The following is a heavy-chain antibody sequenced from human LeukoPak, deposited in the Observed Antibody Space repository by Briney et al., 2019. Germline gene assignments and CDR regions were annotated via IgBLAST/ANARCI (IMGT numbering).Heavy chain of an antibody. Sequence: GGSLRLSCAASGFTFSSYAMHWVRQAPGKGLEWVAVISYDGSNKYYADSVKGRFTISRDNSKNTLYLQMNSLRAEDTAVYYCARVAVDTTMIRGGQYFQHWGQGTLVTVSS. V-gene: IGHV3-30-3*01. CDR2: ISYDGSNK. CDR1: GFTFSSYA. D-gene: IGHD3-22*01. CDR3: ARVAVDTTMIRGGQYFQH. J-gene: IGHJ1*01.